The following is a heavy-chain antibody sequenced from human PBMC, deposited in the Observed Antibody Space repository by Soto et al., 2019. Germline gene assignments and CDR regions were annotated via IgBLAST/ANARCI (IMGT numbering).Heavy chain of an antibody. J-gene: IGHJ5*02. CDR3: ARVRQQLVYSWFDP. D-gene: IGHD6-13*01. CDR2: INAGNGNT. Sequence: ASVKVSCKASGYTFTSYAMHWVRQAPGQRLEWMGWINAGNGNTKYSQKFQGRVTITRDTSASTAYMELSSLRSEDTAVYYCARVRQQLVYSWFDPWGQGTLVTVSS. V-gene: IGHV1-3*01. CDR1: GYTFTSYA.